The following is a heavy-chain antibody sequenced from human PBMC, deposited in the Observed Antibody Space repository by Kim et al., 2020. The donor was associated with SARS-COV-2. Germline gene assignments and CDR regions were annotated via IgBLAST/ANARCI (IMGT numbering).Heavy chain of an antibody. CDR3: ATGSSPGTMVRDNWFDP. CDR2: INHSGST. J-gene: IGHJ5*02. CDR1: GGSFSGYY. V-gene: IGHV4-34*01. Sequence: SETLSLTCAVYGGSFSGYYWSWIRQPPGKGLEWIGEINHSGSTNYNPSLKSRVTISVDTSKNQFSLKLSSVTAADTAVYYCATGSSPGTMVRDNWFDPWGQGTLVTVSS. D-gene: IGHD3-10*01.